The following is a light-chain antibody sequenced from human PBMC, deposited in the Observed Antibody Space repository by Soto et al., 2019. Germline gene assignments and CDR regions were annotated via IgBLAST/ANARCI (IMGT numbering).Light chain of an antibody. V-gene: IGKV3-11*01. Sequence: IVMTHSPATLSVSPWERATLSCRASQSVSSYLAWCQQKPGQAPRLLIYDASNRATGIPARFSGSGSGTDFTLTISSLEPEDFAVYYCQQYNNWPKMFGQGTKVDIK. J-gene: IGKJ1*01. CDR2: DAS. CDR1: QSVSSY. CDR3: QQYNNWPKM.